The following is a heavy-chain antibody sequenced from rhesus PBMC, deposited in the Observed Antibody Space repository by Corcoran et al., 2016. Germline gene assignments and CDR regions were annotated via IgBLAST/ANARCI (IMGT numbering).Heavy chain of an antibody. V-gene: IGHV4S10*01. Sequence: QVQLQESGPGVVKPSETLSLTCAVSGGSISDSYRWHWIRQPPGKGLEWIGYIYGSTTSTNYNPPRKSRVTISKDTAKNQFSLKRSSVTAADTAVYYCAREYCSSSYFSVFDYWGQGVLVTVSS. CDR3: AREYCSSSYFSVFDY. D-gene: IGHD2-15*01. CDR1: GGSISDSYR. CDR2: IYGSTTST. J-gene: IGHJ4*01.